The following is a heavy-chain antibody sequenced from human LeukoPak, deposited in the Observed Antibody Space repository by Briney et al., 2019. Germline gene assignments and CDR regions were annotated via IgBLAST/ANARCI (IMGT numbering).Heavy chain of an antibody. CDR1: EFTFSNYA. V-gene: IGHV3-30*18. Sequence: HPGGSLRLSCAASEFTFSNYAIHWVRQAPGKGLEWVAVISYDGSNKYYADSVKGRFTISRDNSKNTVYLQMNSLRPEETAVYYCAKDRVATIKGVYDFDYWGRGTLVSVSS. J-gene: IGHJ4*02. CDR2: ISYDGSNK. CDR3: AKDRVATIKGVYDFDY. D-gene: IGHD5-12*01.